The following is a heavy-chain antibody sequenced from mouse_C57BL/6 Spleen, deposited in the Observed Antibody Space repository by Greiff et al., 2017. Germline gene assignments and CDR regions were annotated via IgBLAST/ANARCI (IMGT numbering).Heavy chain of an antibody. Sequence: EVQRVESGGDLVKPGGSLKLSCAASGFTFSSYGMSWVRQTPDKKLEWVATISSGGSYTYYPDSVKGRFTISRDNTNNTLYLLMSSLKSEDTATYYCARADYSNLSLAYWGQGTLVTVSA. CDR2: ISSGGSYT. CDR1: GFTFSSYG. D-gene: IGHD2-5*01. J-gene: IGHJ3*01. V-gene: IGHV5-6*01. CDR3: ARADYSNLSLAY.